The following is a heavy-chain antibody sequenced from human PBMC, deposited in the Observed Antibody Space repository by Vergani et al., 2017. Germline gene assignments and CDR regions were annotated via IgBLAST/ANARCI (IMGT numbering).Heavy chain of an antibody. CDR1: GGSISSGDYY. Sequence: QVKLQESAPGQVKPSKTLSLPCTVSGGSISSGDYYWSWIRQPPGKGLEWIGYIHYSGRTSHNPSLKGRVTITLDTSKNQFSLKLSSVTAADTAVYYCANKQWVYYYMDVWGKGTTVTVSS. CDR2: IHYSGRT. D-gene: IGHD1-26*01. V-gene: IGHV4-30-4*01. J-gene: IGHJ6*03. CDR3: ANKQWVYYYMDV.